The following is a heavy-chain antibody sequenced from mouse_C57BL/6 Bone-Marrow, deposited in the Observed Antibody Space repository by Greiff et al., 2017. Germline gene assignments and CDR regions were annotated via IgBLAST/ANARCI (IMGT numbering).Heavy chain of an antibody. CDR1: GYTFTSYG. V-gene: IGHV1-81*01. J-gene: IGHJ2*01. Sequence: QVQLQQSGAELARPGASVKLSCKASGYTFTSYGISWVKQRTGQGLEWIGEIYPRSGNTYYNEKFKGKATLTADKSSSTAYMELRSLTSEDSAVYFCAREENLLWLRRDDYWGQGTTLTVSS. CDR3: AREENLLWLRRDDY. D-gene: IGHD2-2*01. CDR2: IYPRSGNT.